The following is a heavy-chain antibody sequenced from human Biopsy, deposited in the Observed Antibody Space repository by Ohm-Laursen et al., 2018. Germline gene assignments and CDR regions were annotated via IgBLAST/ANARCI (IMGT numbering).Heavy chain of an antibody. V-gene: IGHV3-23*01. J-gene: IGHJ4*02. CDR3: ALAAAQTVTHFDY. Sequence: SLRLSCTASGFTFSSYAMTWFRQAPGTGLGWVSTISGNSDIIYDTDSVKGRFTISRDNSKNTLYLQMNSLRADDTAVYYCALAAAQTVTHFDYWGQGTLVTVSS. D-gene: IGHD4-17*01. CDR1: GFTFSSYA. CDR2: ISGNSDII.